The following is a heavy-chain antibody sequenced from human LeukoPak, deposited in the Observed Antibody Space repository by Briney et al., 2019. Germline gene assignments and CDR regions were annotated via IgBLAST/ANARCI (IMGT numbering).Heavy chain of an antibody. Sequence: ASVKVSCKASGYTFTCYYIHWVRQAPGQGLEWMGWINPNSGGTNYAQKFQGRVTMTRDTSISTAYMELSRLRSDDTAVYYCARVLENDYGDYNWFDTWGQGTPVTVSS. CDR3: ARVLENDYGDYNWFDT. CDR2: INPNSGGT. V-gene: IGHV1-2*02. D-gene: IGHD4-17*01. J-gene: IGHJ5*02. CDR1: GYTFTCYY.